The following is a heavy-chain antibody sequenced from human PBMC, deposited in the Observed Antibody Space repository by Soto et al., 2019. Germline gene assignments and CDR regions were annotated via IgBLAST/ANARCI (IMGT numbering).Heavy chain of an antibody. CDR3: ARAINAAAPGTLDS. CDR2: MCYSGSS. J-gene: IGHJ4*02. Sequence: SETLSLTCSVSGGSINNYCWSWIRQPPGKGPEWIGYMCYSGSSNYNPSLKSRVSISVATSKSQFSLKLNSVTAPDTAVYYCARAINAAAPGTLDSWGPGHLVTFSS. V-gene: IGHV4-59*01. D-gene: IGHD6-13*01. CDR1: GGSINNYC.